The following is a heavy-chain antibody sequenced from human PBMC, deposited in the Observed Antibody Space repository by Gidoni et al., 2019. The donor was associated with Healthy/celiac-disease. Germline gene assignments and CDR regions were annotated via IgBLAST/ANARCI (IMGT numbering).Heavy chain of an antibody. CDR3: ALLGKGDYFDY. V-gene: IGHV1-46*01. CDR2: INPSGGST. Sequence: QLQLVQSGAEVKKPGASVKVSCKASGYTFTSYYMHWVRQAPGQGLEWMGIINPSGGSTSYAQKFQGRVTMTRDTSTSTVYMELSSLRSEDTAVYYCALLGKGDYFDYWGQGTLVTVSS. CDR1: GYTFTSYY. J-gene: IGHJ4*02. D-gene: IGHD1-26*01.